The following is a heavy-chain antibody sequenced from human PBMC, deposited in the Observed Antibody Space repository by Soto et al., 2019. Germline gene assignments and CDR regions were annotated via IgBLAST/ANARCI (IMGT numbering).Heavy chain of an antibody. D-gene: IGHD3-10*01. CDR1: GFTFSSYG. J-gene: IGHJ6*02. Sequence: QVQLVESGGGVVQPGRSLRLSCAASGFTFSSYGMHWVRQAPGKGLEWVAVIWYDGSNKYYADYLKGGFTISRDNSKNTMYLQMNSLRAEDTAVYYCARDTARAMVRIYYGMDVWGQGTTVTVSS. CDR2: IWYDGSNK. V-gene: IGHV3-33*01. CDR3: ARDTARAMVRIYYGMDV.